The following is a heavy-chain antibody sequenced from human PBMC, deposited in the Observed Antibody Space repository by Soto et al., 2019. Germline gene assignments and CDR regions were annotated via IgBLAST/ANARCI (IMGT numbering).Heavy chain of an antibody. J-gene: IGHJ4*02. D-gene: IGHD6-6*01. CDR3: ARESRSIAARPHFDY. V-gene: IGHV3-30-3*01. Sequence: GGSLRLSCAASGFTFSSYAMHWVRQAPGKGLEWVAVISYDGSNKYYADSVKGRFTISRDNSKNTLYLQMNSLRAEDTAVYYCARESRSIAARPHFDYWGQGTLVTV. CDR1: GFTFSSYA. CDR2: ISYDGSNK.